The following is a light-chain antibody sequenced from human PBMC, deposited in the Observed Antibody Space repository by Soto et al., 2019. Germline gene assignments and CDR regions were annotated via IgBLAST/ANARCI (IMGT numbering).Light chain of an antibody. CDR2: GAS. V-gene: IGKV3-20*01. CDR3: QHYGSSPYT. CDR1: QSVSSSY. J-gene: IGKJ2*01. Sequence: EIVLTQSPGTLSLSPGERATLSCRASQSVSSSYLAWYQQKPGQAPRLLICGASSRATGIPDRFSGSGSGTDFTLTISRLEPEDFAVYFCQHYGSSPYTFGQGSKLEIK.